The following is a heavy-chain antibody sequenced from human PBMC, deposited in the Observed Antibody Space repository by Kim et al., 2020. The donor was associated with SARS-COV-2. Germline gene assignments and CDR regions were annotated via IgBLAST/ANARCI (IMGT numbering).Heavy chain of an antibody. Sequence: SETLSLTCTVSGGSISSYYWSWIRQPPGKGLEWIGYIYYSGSTNYNPSLKSRVTISVDTSKNQFSLKLSSVTAADTAVYYCARAGGDILTGYSPYYYYGMDVWGQGTTVTVSS. CDR2: IYYSGST. CDR3: ARAGGDILTGYSPYYYYGMDV. D-gene: IGHD3-9*01. J-gene: IGHJ6*02. CDR1: GGSISSYY. V-gene: IGHV4-59*13.